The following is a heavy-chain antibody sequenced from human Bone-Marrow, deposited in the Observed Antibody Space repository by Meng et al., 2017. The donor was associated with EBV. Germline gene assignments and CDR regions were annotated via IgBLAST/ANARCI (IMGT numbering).Heavy chain of an antibody. CDR3: ARDPLSYYYDASGHYYPAY. J-gene: IGHJ4*02. Sequence: QVYLVESGGGVVQPGRSLRLSCGAAGFTFRNYALHWVRQAPGKGLEWVAVISYDRGNKIYGDSVKGRFTISRDNSQHTLYLQMNSLRAEDTAVYYCARDPLSYYYDASGHYYPAYWGLGTLVTVSA. D-gene: IGHD3-22*01. CDR1: GFTFRNYA. CDR2: ISYDRGNK. V-gene: IGHV3-30*04.